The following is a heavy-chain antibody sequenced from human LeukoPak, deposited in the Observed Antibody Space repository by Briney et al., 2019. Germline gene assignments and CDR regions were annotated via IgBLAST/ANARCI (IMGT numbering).Heavy chain of an antibody. V-gene: IGHV3-48*03. Sequence: GGSLRLSCVISGFTFTSYDFNWVRQAPGKGLEWVSYISNGGGTIYYADSVKGRFTIFRDNAKNSAFLQMNTLRAEDTAVYYCVRDSYMYGSDYWGQGTLVTVSS. D-gene: IGHD3-10*02. J-gene: IGHJ4*02. CDR2: ISNGGGTI. CDR1: GFTFTSYD. CDR3: VRDSYMYGSDY.